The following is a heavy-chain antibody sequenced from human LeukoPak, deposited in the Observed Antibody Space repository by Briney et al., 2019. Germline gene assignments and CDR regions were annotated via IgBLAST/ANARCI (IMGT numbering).Heavy chain of an antibody. D-gene: IGHD5-24*01. CDR3: AREHNLSIDY. CDR2: ISSSGSTI. CDR1: GFTFSSYE. V-gene: IGHV3-48*03. J-gene: IGHJ4*02. Sequence: GGSLRLSCAASGFTFSSYEMNWVRQAPGKGLEWVSYISSSGSTIYYADSVKGRFTISRDNAKSSLYLQMNSLRAEDTAVYYCAREHNLSIDYWGQGTLVTVSS.